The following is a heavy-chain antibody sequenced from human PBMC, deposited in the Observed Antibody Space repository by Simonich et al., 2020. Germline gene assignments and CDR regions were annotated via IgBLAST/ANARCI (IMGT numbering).Heavy chain of an antibody. CDR1: GGSFSGYY. CDR3: ARHTVKSIAATNYYYGMDV. D-gene: IGHD6-13*01. J-gene: IGHJ6*02. CDR2: INHSGST. V-gene: IGHV4-34*01. Sequence: QVQLQQWGAGLLKPSETLSLTCAVYGGSFSGYYWSWIRQPPGKGLEWIGEINHSGSTNYNPSPKSRVTISVDTSKNQFSLKLSSVTAADTAVYCCARHTVKSIAATNYYYGMDVWGQGTTVTVSS.